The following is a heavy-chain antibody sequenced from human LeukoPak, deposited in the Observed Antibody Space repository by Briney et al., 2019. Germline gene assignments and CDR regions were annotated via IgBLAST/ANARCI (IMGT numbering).Heavy chain of an antibody. CDR1: GYSISSGDY. J-gene: IGHJ4*02. D-gene: IGHD3-22*01. V-gene: IGHV4-38-2*01. Sequence: SETLSLTCAVSGYSISSGDYWGWIRQPPGKGLEWIGSIYHSGSTYNNPSLKSRVTISVDTSKNQFSLKLSSVTAADTAVYYCARSPYYFDSSGYHGAYYFDYWGQGTLVTVSP. CDR3: ARSPYYFDSSGYHGAYYFDY. CDR2: IYHSGST.